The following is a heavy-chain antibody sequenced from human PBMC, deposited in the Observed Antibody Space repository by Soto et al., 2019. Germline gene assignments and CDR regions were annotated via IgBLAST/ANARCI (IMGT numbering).Heavy chain of an antibody. CDR1: GFRFSTYG. J-gene: IGHJ6*03. D-gene: IGHD6-6*01. CDR3: AKDRSSSGYHYYMDV. CDR2: LSFDGSNR. V-gene: IGHV3-30*18. Sequence: QVQLVESGGGVVQSGRSLRLSCAGSGFRFSTYGMHWVRQAPGKGLEWLAVLSFDGSNRFYADSVKGRFTVSRDNSKNALYLEMNSLRAEDTARYYCAKDRSSSGYHYYMDVWGKGTTVTVSS.